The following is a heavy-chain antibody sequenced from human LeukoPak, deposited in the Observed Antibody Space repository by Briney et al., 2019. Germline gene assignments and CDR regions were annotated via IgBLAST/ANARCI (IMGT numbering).Heavy chain of an antibody. J-gene: IGHJ3*02. CDR3: ARRRWLQLPDDAFDI. V-gene: IGHV4-61*05. CDR2: IYYSGST. CDR1: GGSISSSSYY. Sequence: SETLSLTCTVSGGSISSSSYYWSWIRQPPGKGLEWIGYIYYSGSTNYNPSLKSRVTISVDTSKNQFSLKLSSVTAADTAVYYCARRRWLQLPDDAFDIWGQGTMVTVSS. D-gene: IGHD5-24*01.